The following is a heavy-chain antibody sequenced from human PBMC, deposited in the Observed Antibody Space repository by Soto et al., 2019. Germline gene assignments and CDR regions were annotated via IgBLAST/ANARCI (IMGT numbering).Heavy chain of an antibody. CDR1: GVSVRRYY. CDR2: IYYSGST. CDR3: ARHERCCSSTSCLYYYFYMDV. D-gene: IGHD2-2*01. J-gene: IGHJ6*03. Sequence: SETLSLTYTCSGVSVRRYYCCWTRQPPEKGLGWIGYIYYSGSTNYNPSLKSRVTISVDTSKNPFSLKLSSVTAADTAVYYCARHERCCSSTSCLYYYFYMDVLGKGTTVT. V-gene: IGHV4-59*08.